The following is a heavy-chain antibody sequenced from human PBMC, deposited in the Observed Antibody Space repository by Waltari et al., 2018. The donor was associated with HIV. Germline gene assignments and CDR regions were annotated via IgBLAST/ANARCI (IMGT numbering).Heavy chain of an antibody. Sequence: QVQLVESGGGVVQPGRYLSLSGAGSGFIFRTYAVHWLRQAPGEGLEWVALISYDGSDESYADSVKGRFTISRDNSKNTLYLQMISLRAEDTAVYYCARAPPYSTRWFYDAFDIWGQGTMVTVSS. CDR3: ARAPPYSTRWFYDAFDI. CDR2: ISYDGSDE. D-gene: IGHD6-13*01. CDR1: GFIFRTYA. V-gene: IGHV3-30*01. J-gene: IGHJ3*02.